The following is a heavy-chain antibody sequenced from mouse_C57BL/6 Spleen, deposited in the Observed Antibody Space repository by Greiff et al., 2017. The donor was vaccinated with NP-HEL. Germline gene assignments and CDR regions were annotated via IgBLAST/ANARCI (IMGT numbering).Heavy chain of an antibody. CDR1: GYTFTSYW. Sequence: VQLQQSGAELAKPGASVKLSCKASGYTFTSYWMHWVKQRPGQGLEWIGYINPSSGYTKYNQKFKDKATLTADKSSSTAYMQLSSLTYEDYAVYYCARSSTVVASGNYVDYWGQGTTRTVSS. CDR2: INPSSGYT. D-gene: IGHD1-1*01. CDR3: ARSSTVVASGNYVDY. V-gene: IGHV1-7*01. J-gene: IGHJ2*01.